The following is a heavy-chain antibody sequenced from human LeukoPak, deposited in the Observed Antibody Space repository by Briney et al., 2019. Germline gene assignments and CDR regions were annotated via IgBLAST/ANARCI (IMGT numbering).Heavy chain of an antibody. V-gene: IGHV3-48*03. CDR2: ISSSGSTI. CDR3: ARDAYSSGWVDYFDY. D-gene: IGHD6-19*01. CDR1: GFTFSSYE. Sequence: GGSLRLSCAASGFTFSSYEMNWVRQAPGKGLEWVSYISSSGSTIYYADSVKGRFTISRDNAKNSLYLQMNSLRAEDTAVYYCARDAYSSGWVDYFDYWGQGTLVTVSS. J-gene: IGHJ4*02.